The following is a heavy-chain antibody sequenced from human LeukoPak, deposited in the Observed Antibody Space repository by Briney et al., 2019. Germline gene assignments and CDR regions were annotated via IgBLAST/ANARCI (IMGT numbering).Heavy chain of an antibody. CDR1: GFTFDDYA. V-gene: IGHV3-9*01. CDR3: AKGARGSSSWYFDF. J-gene: IGHJ2*01. CDR2: ISWDSGSI. Sequence: GGSLRLSCAPSGFTFDDYAMHWVRQAPGKGLEWVSSISWDSGSIGHADSVKGRFTISRDDAKNSLDLQMNSLTTDDTALYYCAKGARGSSSWYFDFWGRGSLVTVSS.